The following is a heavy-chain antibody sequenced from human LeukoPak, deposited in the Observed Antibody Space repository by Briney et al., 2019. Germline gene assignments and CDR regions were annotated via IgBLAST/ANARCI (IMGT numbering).Heavy chain of an antibody. D-gene: IGHD2-2*01. Sequence: SVKVSCKASGGTFSSYAISWVRQAPGQGLEWMGRIIPIFGIANYAQKLQGRVTITADKSTSTAYMELSSLRSEDTAVYYCAREDIVVVPAANGYGMDVWGQGTTVTVSS. CDR3: AREDIVVVPAANGYGMDV. CDR2: IIPIFGIA. J-gene: IGHJ6*02. CDR1: GGTFSSYA. V-gene: IGHV1-69*04.